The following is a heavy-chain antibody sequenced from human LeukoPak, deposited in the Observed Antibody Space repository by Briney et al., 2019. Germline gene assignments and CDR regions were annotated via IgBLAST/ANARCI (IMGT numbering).Heavy chain of an antibody. CDR2: IRSKANSYAT. V-gene: IGHV3-73*01. CDR1: GFTFSGSA. CDR3: TTGPTLGVLRYFDWFGEGHY. D-gene: IGHD3-9*01. Sequence: PGGSLRLSCAASGFTFSGSAMHWVRQASGKGLEWVGRIRSKANSYATAYAASVKGRFTISRDDSKNTLYLQMNSLKTEDTAVYYCTTGPTLGVLRYFDWFGEGHYWGQGTLVTVSS. J-gene: IGHJ4*02.